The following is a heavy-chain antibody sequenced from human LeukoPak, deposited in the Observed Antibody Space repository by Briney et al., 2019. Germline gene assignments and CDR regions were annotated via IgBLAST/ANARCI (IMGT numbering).Heavy chain of an antibody. CDR1: GGSISSSTYY. J-gene: IGHJ4*02. V-gene: IGHV4-39*01. CDR2: IYYSGST. D-gene: IGHD6-19*01. Sequence: PSETLSLTCTVSGGSISSSTYYWGWIRQPPGKGLEWIGSIYYSGSTYYSPSLKSRVTISVDTSKNQFSLKLSSVTAADMAVYYCARSIGQWPDFYYFGYWGQGTLVTVSS. CDR3: ARSIGQWPDFYYFGY.